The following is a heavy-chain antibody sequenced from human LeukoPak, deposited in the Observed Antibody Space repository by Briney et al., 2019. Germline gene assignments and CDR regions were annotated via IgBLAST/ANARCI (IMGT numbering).Heavy chain of an antibody. CDR1: GYSISSGYY. CDR2: IYHSGNT. CDR3: ASRIAASPLDY. Sequence: SETLSLTCAVSGYSISSGYYWGWIRQPPGKGLEWIGSIYHSGNTYYNPSLKSRVTISVDTSKNQFSLKLSSVTAADTAVYYCASRIAASPLDYWGQGTLVTVSS. J-gene: IGHJ4*02. V-gene: IGHV4-38-2*01. D-gene: IGHD6-6*01.